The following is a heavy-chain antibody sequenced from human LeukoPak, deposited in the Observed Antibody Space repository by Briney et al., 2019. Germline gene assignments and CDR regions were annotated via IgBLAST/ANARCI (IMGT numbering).Heavy chain of an antibody. J-gene: IGHJ3*02. CDR3: AKDRGGSYTFDI. CDR1: GHTFTSSL. D-gene: IGHD3-16*01. Sequence: ASVKVSCKASGHTFTSSLMHWVRQAPGQGLEWMGIINIGDGYTKYAQKFQGRVTITRDTSTSTLYMELSSLRSEDTAVYYCAKDRGGSYTFDIWGQGTMVTVSS. CDR2: INIGDGYT. V-gene: IGHV1-46*01.